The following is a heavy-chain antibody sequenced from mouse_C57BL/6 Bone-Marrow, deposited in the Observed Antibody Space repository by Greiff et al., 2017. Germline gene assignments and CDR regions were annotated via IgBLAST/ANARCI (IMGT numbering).Heavy chain of an antibody. V-gene: IGHV5-17*01. CDR3: ARGVCYAMDY. CDR1: GFTFSDYG. Sequence: EVQLVESGGGLVKPGGSLKLSCAASGFTFSDYGMHWVRQAPEKGLEWVAYISSGSSTIYYADTVKGRFTISRDNAKNTLFLQRTSLRSEDTARYYCARGVCYAMDYWGQGTSVTVSS. CDR2: ISSGSSTI. J-gene: IGHJ4*01.